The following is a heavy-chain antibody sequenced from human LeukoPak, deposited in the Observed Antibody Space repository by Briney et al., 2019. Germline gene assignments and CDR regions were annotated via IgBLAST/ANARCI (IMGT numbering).Heavy chain of an antibody. CDR3: AAHYDFADAFDI. V-gene: IGHV3-21*01. J-gene: IGHJ3*02. D-gene: IGHD3-3*01. CDR1: GFTFGIYS. CDR2: ISTGRSYI. Sequence: PGGSLRLSCAGSGFTFGIYSMGWVRQAPGKGLEWVPSISTGRSYIYYADSVKGRFTISRDNAKNSLYLQMNSLRAEDTAVYYCAAHYDFADAFDIWGQGTMVTVSS.